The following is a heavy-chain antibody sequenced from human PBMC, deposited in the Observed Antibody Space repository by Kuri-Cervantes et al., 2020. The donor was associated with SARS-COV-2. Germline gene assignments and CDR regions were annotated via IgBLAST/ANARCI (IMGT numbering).Heavy chain of an antibody. D-gene: IGHD2-8*01. CDR3: ARVRDIVLMVYAIRGWFDP. V-gene: IGHV4-31*01. Sequence: SETLSLTCTVSGGSISSGGYYWSWIRQHPGKGLEWIGYIYYSGSTYYNPSLKSLVTISVDKSKNQFSLKLSSVTAADTAVYYCARVRDIVLMVYAIRGWFDPWGQGTLVTVSS. J-gene: IGHJ5*02. CDR2: IYYSGST. CDR1: GGSISSGGYY.